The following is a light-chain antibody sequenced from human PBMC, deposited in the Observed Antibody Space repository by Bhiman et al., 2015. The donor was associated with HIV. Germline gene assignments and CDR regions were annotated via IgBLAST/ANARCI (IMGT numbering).Light chain of an antibody. CDR1: SGSIAHNY. CDR3: QSYDSSNMV. Sequence: NFMLTQPHSVSESPGKTVTIFCTRTSGSIAHNYVQWYQQRPGSSPTTVIYEDNQRPSGVPDRFSGSIDSSSNSASLTISGLKTEDEADYYCQSYDSSNMVFGGGTKLTVL. CDR2: EDN. J-gene: IGLJ2*01. V-gene: IGLV6-57*01.